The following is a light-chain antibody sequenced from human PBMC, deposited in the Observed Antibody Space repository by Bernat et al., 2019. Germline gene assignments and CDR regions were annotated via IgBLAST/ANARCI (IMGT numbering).Light chain of an antibody. CDR3: QQSYSIPWT. CDR2: AAS. Sequence: DIQMTQSPSSLSASVGDRVTITCRASQSISSYLNWYQQKPGKAPKLLIYAASILQSGVPSRFSGSGSGTDFTLTISSLQPEDFATYYCQQSYSIPWTFGQGTKVEIK. CDR1: QSISSY. V-gene: IGKV1-39*01. J-gene: IGKJ1*01.